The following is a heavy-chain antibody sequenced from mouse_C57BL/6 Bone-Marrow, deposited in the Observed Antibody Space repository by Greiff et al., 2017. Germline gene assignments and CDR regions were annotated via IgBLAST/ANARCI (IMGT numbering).Heavy chain of an antibody. CDR2: IYPGDGDT. CDR3: ARSDYYGSSSWFAY. J-gene: IGHJ3*01. D-gene: IGHD1-1*01. Sequence: VQGVESGPELVKPGASVKISCKASGYAFSSSWMNWVKQRPGKGLEWIGRIYPGDGDTNYNGKFKGKATLTADKSSSTAYMQLSSLTSEDSAVYFCARSDYYGSSSWFAYWGQGTLVTVSA. V-gene: IGHV1-82*01. CDR1: GYAFSSSW.